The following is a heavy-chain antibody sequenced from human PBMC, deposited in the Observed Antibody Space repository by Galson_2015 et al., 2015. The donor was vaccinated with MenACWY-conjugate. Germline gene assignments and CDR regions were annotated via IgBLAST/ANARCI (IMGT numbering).Heavy chain of an antibody. CDR2: INGDGSVT. Sequence: SLRLSCAASGFTFSSYPMHWVRQVPGKGLVWLSRINGDGSVTNYADSVRGRFTISRDNAKNTLYLQMSSLRAEDTAIYYCARDRVYGSGSSDHWGQGTLVTVSS. CDR1: GFTFSSYP. CDR3: ARDRVYGSGSSDH. D-gene: IGHD3-10*01. V-gene: IGHV3-74*01. J-gene: IGHJ4*02.